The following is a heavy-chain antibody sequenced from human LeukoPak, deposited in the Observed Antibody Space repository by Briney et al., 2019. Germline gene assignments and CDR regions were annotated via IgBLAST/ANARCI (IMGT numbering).Heavy chain of an antibody. CDR1: GGSINSSSYY. J-gene: IGHJ3*02. Sequence: PSETLSLTCTVSGGSINSSSYYWGWVRQPPGKGLEWIGTIYYSGSTYYNPSLKSRVTISVDTSKNQFSLKLSSVTASATAVYYCARRFAPSRNDAFDIWGQGTMVTVSS. V-gene: IGHV4-39*01. CDR2: IYYSGST. D-gene: IGHD3-10*01. CDR3: ARRFAPSRNDAFDI.